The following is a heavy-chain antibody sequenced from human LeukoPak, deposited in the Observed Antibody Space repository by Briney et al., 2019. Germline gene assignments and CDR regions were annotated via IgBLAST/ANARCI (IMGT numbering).Heavy chain of an antibody. CDR1: GFTFSSYS. Sequence: GGSLRLSCAASGFTFSSYSMNWVRQAPGRGLDWVAFIWSNGINKYYADSVKGRFTISRDNSKNTLYLQMNSLRAEDTAVYYCARGGEIAETTFDIWGQGTMLTVSS. CDR3: ARGGEIAETTFDI. J-gene: IGHJ3*02. D-gene: IGHD6-13*01. V-gene: IGHV3-33*08. CDR2: IWSNGINK.